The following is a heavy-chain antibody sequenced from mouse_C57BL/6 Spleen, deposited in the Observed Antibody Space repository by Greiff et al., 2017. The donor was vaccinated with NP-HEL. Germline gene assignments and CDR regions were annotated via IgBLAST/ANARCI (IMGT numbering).Heavy chain of an antibody. Sequence: VQLQQSGPELVKPGASVKIPCKASGYTFTDYNMDWVKQSHGKSLEWIGDINPNNGGTIYNQKFKGKATLTVDKSSSTAYMELRSLTSEDTAVYYCARRYYDYDRGYYYAMDYWGQGTSVTVSS. D-gene: IGHD2-4*01. CDR2: INPNNGGT. CDR1: GYTFTDYN. V-gene: IGHV1-18*01. J-gene: IGHJ4*01. CDR3: ARRYYDYDRGYYYAMDY.